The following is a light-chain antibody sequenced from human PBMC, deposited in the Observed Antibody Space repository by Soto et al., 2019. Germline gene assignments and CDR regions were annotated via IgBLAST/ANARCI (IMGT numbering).Light chain of an antibody. CDR3: QQYNNWPPVT. V-gene: IGKV3-15*01. CDR1: QSVSSN. J-gene: IGKJ1*01. CDR2: GAS. Sequence: EIVLTPSQASLSVSPWERATLYCGASQSVSSNLAWYQQKPGQAPRLLIYGASTRATGIPARFSGSGSGTEFTLTISSLQSEDFAVYYCQQYNNWPPVTFGQGTKVDI.